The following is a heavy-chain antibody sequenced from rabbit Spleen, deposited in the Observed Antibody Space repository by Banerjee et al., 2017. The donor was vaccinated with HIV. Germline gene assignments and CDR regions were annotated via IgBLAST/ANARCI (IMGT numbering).Heavy chain of an antibody. CDR3: ARDLLYGGYIDYGFATLHDFNL. CDR1: GFSFSSSYW. Sequence: QEQLVESGGGLVQPEGSLTLTCKASGFSFSSSYWICWVRQAPGKGLEWIGRIDTGTDVTYYASWVKGRFPISKASSTTVTLEMTSLTVADTAAYFCARDLLYGGYIDYGFATLHDFNLWGQGTLVTVS. CDR2: IDTGTDVT. J-gene: IGHJ4*01. D-gene: IGHD6-1*01. V-gene: IGHV1S45*01.